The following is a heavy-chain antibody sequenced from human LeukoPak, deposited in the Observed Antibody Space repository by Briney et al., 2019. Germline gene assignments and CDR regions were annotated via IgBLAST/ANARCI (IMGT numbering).Heavy chain of an antibody. V-gene: IGHV3-7*03. D-gene: IGHD6-19*01. CDR3: ARASLAGNPADDAFDI. CDR2: IKEDGIEK. CDR1: GFTFSHYW. Sequence: PGGSLRLSCEVSGFTFSHYWMSWARQAPGKGLEWVANIKEDGIEKHYVDSVKGRFTISRDNARNTLYPQKDSLRAEDTAVYYCARASLAGNPADDAFDIWGQGTMVIVSS. J-gene: IGHJ3*02.